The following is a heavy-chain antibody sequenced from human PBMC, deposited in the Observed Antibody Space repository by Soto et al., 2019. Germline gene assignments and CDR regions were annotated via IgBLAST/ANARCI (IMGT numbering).Heavy chain of an antibody. V-gene: IGHV1-69*06. CDR2: IIPIFGTA. CDR1: GGTFSSYA. CDR3: ARDLGYCSGGSCYRYFDY. D-gene: IGHD2-15*01. J-gene: IGHJ4*02. Sequence: SVKVSCKASGGTFSSYAISWVRQAPGQGLEWMGGIIPIFGTANYAQKFQGRVTITADKSTSTAYMELSSLRSEDTAVYYCARDLGYCSGGSCYRYFDYWGQGTLVTVSS.